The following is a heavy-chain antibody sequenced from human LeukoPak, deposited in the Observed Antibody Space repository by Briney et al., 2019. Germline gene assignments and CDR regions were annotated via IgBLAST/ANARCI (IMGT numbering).Heavy chain of an antibody. D-gene: IGHD1-14*01. Sequence: GASVKVSCKASAYTFTGYYLHWVRQAPGQGLEWMGWIDPNNGDTKYAQKFQGRVTMTRDRSISTAYMELSRLTSDDTAVYYCARRSRNGLDALDIWGQGTMVTVSS. CDR3: ARRSRNGLDALDI. V-gene: IGHV1-2*02. J-gene: IGHJ3*02. CDR2: IDPNNGDT. CDR1: AYTFTGYY.